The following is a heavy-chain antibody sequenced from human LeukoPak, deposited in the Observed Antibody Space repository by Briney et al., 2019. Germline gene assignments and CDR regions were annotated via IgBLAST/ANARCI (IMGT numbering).Heavy chain of an antibody. J-gene: IGHJ6*03. V-gene: IGHV3-73*01. CDR3: TSLSSVQLERHRLERKKYYYYMDV. CDR2: IRSKANSYAT. D-gene: IGHD1-1*01. CDR1: GFTFSGSA. Sequence: GGSLRLSCAASGFTFSGSAMHWVRQASGKGLEWVGRIRSKANSYATAYAASVKGRFTISRDDSKNTAYLQMNSLKTEDTAVYYCTSLSSVQLERHRLERKKYYYYMDVWGKGTTVTVTS.